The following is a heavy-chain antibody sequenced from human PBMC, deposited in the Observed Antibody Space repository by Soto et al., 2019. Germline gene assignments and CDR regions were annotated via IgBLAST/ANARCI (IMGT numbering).Heavy chain of an antibody. CDR3: ARALITMVRGVIIRRWFDP. V-gene: IGHV4-34*01. Sequence: KPSETLSLTCAVYGGSFSGYYWSWIRQPPGKGLEWIGEINHSGSTNYNPSLKSRVTISVDTSKNQFSLKLSSVTAADTAVYYCARALITMVRGVIIRRWFDPWGQGTLVTVSS. CDR1: GGSFSGYY. D-gene: IGHD3-10*01. CDR2: INHSGST. J-gene: IGHJ5*02.